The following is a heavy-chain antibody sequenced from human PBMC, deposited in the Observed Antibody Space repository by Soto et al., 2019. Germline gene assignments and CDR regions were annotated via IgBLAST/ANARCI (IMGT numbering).Heavy chain of an antibody. CDR2: IWDDGSNK. CDR3: ARDHYSTATQFHY. J-gene: IGHJ4*02. D-gene: IGHD2-21*01. V-gene: IGHV3-33*01. Sequence: PGGPLRLPCAASGFTFNSYAMHRVRQAPGKGLEWVAVIWDDGSNKLYADSVRGRFTISRDNSKNTLYLQMNSLRAEDTAVYYCARDHYSTATQFHYWGQGTLVTVPP. CDR1: GFTFNSYA.